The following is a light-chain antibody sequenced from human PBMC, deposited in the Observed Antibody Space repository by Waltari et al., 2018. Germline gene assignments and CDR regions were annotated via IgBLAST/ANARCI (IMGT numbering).Light chain of an antibody. CDR1: SSDIGGYNY. CDR3: SSYTSSTTRV. Sequence: QSALTQPASVSGSPGQSITISCPGPSSDIGGYNYVPWYQQHPGKAPKLMIYDVTNRPSGVSNRFSGSKSGNTASLTISGLQAEDEADYYYSSYTSSTTRVFGGGTKLTVL. J-gene: IGLJ3*02. V-gene: IGLV2-14*03. CDR2: DVT.